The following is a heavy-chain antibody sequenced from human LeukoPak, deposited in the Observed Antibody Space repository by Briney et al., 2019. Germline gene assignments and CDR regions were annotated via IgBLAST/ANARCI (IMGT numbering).Heavy chain of an antibody. CDR1: GGTFSSYA. J-gene: IGHJ4*02. D-gene: IGHD3-22*01. CDR3: ATDDYYDSSGYYPLRY. CDR2: FDPEDGET. V-gene: IGHV1-24*01. Sequence: GASVKVSCKASGGTFSSYAISWVRQAPGKGLEWMGGFDPEDGETIYAQKFQGRVTMTEDTSTDTAYMELSSLRSEDTAVYYCATDDYYDSSGYYPLRYWGQGTLVTVSS.